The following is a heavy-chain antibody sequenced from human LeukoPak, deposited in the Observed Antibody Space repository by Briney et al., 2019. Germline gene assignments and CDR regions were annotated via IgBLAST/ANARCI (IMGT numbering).Heavy chain of an antibody. D-gene: IGHD2-2*01. J-gene: IGHJ6*02. Sequence: SETLSLTCAVSGGSISSGGYSWSWIRQPPGKGLEWIGYIYHSGSTNYNPSLKSRVTISVDTSKNQFSLKLSSVTAADTAVYYCAREMREDIVVVPAATVLLPYGMDVWGQGTTVTVSS. CDR1: GGSISSGGYS. V-gene: IGHV4-30-2*01. CDR2: IYHSGST. CDR3: AREMREDIVVVPAATVLLPYGMDV.